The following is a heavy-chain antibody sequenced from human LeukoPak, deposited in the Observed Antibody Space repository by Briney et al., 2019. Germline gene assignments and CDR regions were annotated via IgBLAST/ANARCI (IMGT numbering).Heavy chain of an antibody. CDR3: ARDFAATGDYYYYMDV. D-gene: IGHD2-15*01. CDR1: GFTFSDYY. V-gene: IGHV3-11*04. J-gene: IGHJ6*03. Sequence: PGGSLRLSCAASGFTFSDYYMSWIRQAPGKGLEWVSYISSSGSSIYYADSVKGRFIISRDNAKNSLYLQMNSLRVEDTAVYYCARDFAATGDYYYYMDVWGKGTTVTVSS. CDR2: ISSSGSSI.